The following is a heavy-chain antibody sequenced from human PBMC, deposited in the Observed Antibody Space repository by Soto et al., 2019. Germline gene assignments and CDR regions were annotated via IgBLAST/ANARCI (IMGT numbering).Heavy chain of an antibody. CDR2: ISSSSSYI. Sequence: GGSLRLSCAASGFTFSSYSMNWVRQATGKGLEWVSSISSSSSYIYYADSVKGRFTISRDNAKNSLYLQMNSLRAEDTAVYYRPPGPMTTVTPPLDYWRQGTLVTVSS. CDR1: GFTFSSYS. J-gene: IGHJ4*02. CDR3: PPGPMTTVTPPLDY. V-gene: IGHV3-21*01. D-gene: IGHD4-4*01.